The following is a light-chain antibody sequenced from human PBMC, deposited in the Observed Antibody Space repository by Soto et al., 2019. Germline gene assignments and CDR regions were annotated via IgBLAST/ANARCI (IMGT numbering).Light chain of an antibody. J-gene: IGKJ4*01. CDR3: QQRSNWPLT. V-gene: IGKV3-11*01. CDR1: QSVTSF. Sequence: EIVLTQSPATLSLSPGERATLSCRASQSVTSFLAWYQQKPGQAPRLLIYDVSSRATGIPARFSGSGSGPDFALTIRRLEPEDFAVYYCQQRSNWPLTFGGGTKVEIK. CDR2: DVS.